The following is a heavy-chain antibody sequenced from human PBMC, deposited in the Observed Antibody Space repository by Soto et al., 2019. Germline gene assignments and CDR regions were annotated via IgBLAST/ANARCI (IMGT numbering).Heavy chain of an antibody. CDR2: TYYRSKWYN. V-gene: IGHV6-1*01. J-gene: IGHJ6*02. CDR3: ARDMEQLLVRYYYYGMVV. D-gene: IGHD6-13*01. CDR1: GDSVSSNSAA. Sequence: SQTLSLTCAISGDSVSSNSAAWNWIRQSPSRGLEWLGRTYYRSKWYNDYAVSVKSRITINPDTSKNQFSLQLNSVTPEDTAVYYCARDMEQLLVRYYYYGMVVWCPGPTVTVPS.